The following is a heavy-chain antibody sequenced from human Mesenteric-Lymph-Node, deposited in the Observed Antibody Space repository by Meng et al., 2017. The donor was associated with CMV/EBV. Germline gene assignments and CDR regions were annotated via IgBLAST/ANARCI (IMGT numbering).Heavy chain of an antibody. CDR1: GFTFDDYD. V-gene: IGHV3-48*03. CDR2: ISSSGSTI. D-gene: IGHD3-3*01. CDR3: ARITDFGVVYYYYGMDV. J-gene: IGHJ6*02. Sequence: GESLKISCAASGFTFDDYDMNWVRQAPGKGLEWVSYISSSGSTIYYADSVKGRFTISRDNAKNSLYLQMNSLRAEDTAVYYCARITDFGVVYYYYGMDVWGQGTTVTVSS.